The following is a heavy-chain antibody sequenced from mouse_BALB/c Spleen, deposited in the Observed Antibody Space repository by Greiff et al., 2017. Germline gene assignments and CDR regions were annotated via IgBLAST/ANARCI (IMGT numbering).Heavy chain of an antibody. CDR1: GFNIKDTY. D-gene: IGHD2-2*01. Sequence: EVHLVESGAELVKPGASVKLSCTASGFNIKDTYMHWVKQRPEQGLEWIGRIDPANGNTKYDPKFQGKATITADTSSNTAYLQLSSLTSEDTAVYYCARDGYVFAYWGQGTLVTVSA. CDR3: ARDGYVFAY. J-gene: IGHJ3*01. V-gene: IGHV14-3*02. CDR2: IDPANGNT.